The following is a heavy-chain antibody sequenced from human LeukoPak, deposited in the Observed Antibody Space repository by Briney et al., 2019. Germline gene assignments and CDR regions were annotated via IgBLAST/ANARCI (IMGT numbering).Heavy chain of an antibody. CDR2: IKQDGSEK. V-gene: IGHV3-7*01. J-gene: IGHJ1*01. D-gene: IGHD6-13*01. Sequence: GGSLRLSCAASGFTFSSYWMSWVRQAPGKGLEWVANIKQDGSEKYYVGSVKGRFTISRDNAKNSLYLQMNSLRAEDTAVYYCARDSSSWARRAQYFQHWGQGTLVTVSS. CDR3: ARDSSSWARRAQYFQH. CDR1: GFTFSSYW.